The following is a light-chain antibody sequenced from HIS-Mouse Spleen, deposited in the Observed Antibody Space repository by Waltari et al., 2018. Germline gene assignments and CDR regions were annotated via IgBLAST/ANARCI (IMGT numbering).Light chain of an antibody. CDR3: QQYNSYSPKFT. Sequence: DIQMTQSPSTLSASVGDRVTITCRASQSISSWVAWYQQKPGKAPKLLIYKASSLESGVPSRFSGSGSGTEFTLTISSLQPDDFATYYCQQYNSYSPKFTFGPGTKVDIK. CDR2: KAS. J-gene: IGKJ3*01. V-gene: IGKV1-5*03. CDR1: QSISSW.